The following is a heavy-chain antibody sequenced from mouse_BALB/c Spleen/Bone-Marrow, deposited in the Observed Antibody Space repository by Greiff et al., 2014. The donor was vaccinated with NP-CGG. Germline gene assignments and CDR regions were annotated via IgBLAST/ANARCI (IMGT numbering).Heavy chain of an antibody. J-gene: IGHJ2*01. V-gene: IGHV14-3*02. Sequence: LVESGAELVKPGASVKLSCTASGFNIKDTYMHWVKQRPEQGLEWIGRIDPANGNTKYDPKFQGKATITADTSSNTPYLQLSSLTSEDTAVYYCARYYYGSSYFDYWGQGTTLTVSS. CDR3: ARYYYGSSYFDY. D-gene: IGHD1-1*01. CDR2: IDPANGNT. CDR1: GFNIKDTY.